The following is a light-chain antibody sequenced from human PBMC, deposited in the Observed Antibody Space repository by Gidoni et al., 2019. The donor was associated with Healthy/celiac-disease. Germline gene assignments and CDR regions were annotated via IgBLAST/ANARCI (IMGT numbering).Light chain of an antibody. J-gene: IGKJ3*01. V-gene: IGKV1-9*01. CDR3: QQLNSYPLFT. CDR1: QGISSY. CDR2: AAS. Sequence: DIQLTQSPSFLSASVGDRVTIPCRASQGISSYIAWYQQKPGKAPKLLIYAASTLQSGVPSRFSGSGSGTEFTLTISSLQPEDFATYYCQQLNSYPLFTFGPGTKVDIK.